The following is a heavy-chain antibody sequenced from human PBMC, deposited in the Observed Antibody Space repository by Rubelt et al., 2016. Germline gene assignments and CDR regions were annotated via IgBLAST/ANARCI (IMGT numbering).Heavy chain of an antibody. CDR2: ISAYNGNT. J-gene: IGHJ3*02. CDR3: ARRDGYNWDDAFDI. Sequence: QVQLVQSGAEVKKPGASVKVSCKASGYTFTSYGISWVRQAPGQGLEWMGWISAYNGNTNYAQKVQGRVTMTTATSTSTAYMERRSMRSDDTAVYYCARRDGYNWDDAFDIWGQGTMVTVSS. D-gene: IGHD5-24*01. CDR1: GYTFTSYG. V-gene: IGHV1-18*01.